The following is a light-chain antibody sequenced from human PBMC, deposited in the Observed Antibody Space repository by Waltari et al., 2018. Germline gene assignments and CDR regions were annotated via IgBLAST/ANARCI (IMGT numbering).Light chain of an antibody. V-gene: IGLV2-8*01. CDR3: SSYAGSNIVV. CDR1: SSDVGGYNY. CDR2: EVT. J-gene: IGLJ2*01. Sequence: QSALTQPPSASGSPGQSVTISCTGTSSDVGGYNYVPWYQQHPGKAPKLMISEVTKRPAGVPDRFSGSKSGNTASLTVSGLQAEDEADYYCSSYAGSNIVVFGGGTKLTVL.